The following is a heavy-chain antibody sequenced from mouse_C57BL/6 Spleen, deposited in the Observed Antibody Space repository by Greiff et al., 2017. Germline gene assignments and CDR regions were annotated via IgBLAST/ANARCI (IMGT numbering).Heavy chain of an antibody. J-gene: IGHJ4*01. CDR2: INPGSGGT. V-gene: IGHV1-54*01. CDR3: ARSNYDYEDYAMDD. Sequence: QVQLQQSGAELVRPGTSVKVSCKASGYAFTNYLIEWVKQRPGQGLEWIGVINPGSGGTNYNEKFKGKATLTADKSSSTAYMQLSSLTSEDSAVYFCARSNYDYEDYAMDDWDQGTSLTVSS. CDR1: GYAFTNYL. D-gene: IGHD2-4*01.